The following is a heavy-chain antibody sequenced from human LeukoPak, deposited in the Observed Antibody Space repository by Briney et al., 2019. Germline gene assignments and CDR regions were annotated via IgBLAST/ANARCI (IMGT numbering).Heavy chain of an antibody. D-gene: IGHD3-10*01. V-gene: IGHV1-8*03. CDR3: ATRHSYYGIDYFDY. Sequence: ASVKVSCKASGYTFTSYDINWVRQATGQGLEWMGWMNPNSGNTGYAQKFQGRVTITRNTSISTAYMELSSLRSEDTAVYYCATRHSYYGIDYFDYWAREPWSPSPQ. J-gene: IGHJ4*02. CDR2: MNPNSGNT. CDR1: GYTFTSYD.